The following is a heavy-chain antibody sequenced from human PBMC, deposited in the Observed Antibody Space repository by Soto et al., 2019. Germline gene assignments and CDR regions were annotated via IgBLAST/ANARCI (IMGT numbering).Heavy chain of an antibody. D-gene: IGHD1-26*01. CDR2: VYPGNSDT. Sequence: EMQLVQSGAEMKKPGESLKISCKGSGYSFTTNWIGWVRQRPGKGLEWMAIVYPGNSDTRYNPSLKGQVTISADKSINTAYLQWSSLKASDTAMYYCARQMGDFGYDLSHWGQGTLVTVSS. J-gene: IGHJ4*02. CDR1: GYSFTTNW. CDR3: ARQMGDFGYDLSH. V-gene: IGHV5-51*01.